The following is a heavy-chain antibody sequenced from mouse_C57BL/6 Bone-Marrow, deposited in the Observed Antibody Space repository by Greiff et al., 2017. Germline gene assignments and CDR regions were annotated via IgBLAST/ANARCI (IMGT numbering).Heavy chain of an antibody. J-gene: IGHJ3*01. Sequence: QVHVKQPGAELVMPGASVKLSCKASGYTFTSYWMHWVKQRPGQGLEWIGEIDPSDSYTNYNQKFKGKSTLTVDQSSSTAYMQLSSLTSEDSAVYYCAREELGFLRFAYWGQGTLVTVSA. CDR1: GYTFTSYW. CDR2: IDPSDSYT. V-gene: IGHV1-69*01. CDR3: AREELGFLRFAY.